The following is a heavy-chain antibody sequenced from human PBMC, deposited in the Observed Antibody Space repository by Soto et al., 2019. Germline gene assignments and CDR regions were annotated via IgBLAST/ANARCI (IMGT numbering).Heavy chain of an antibody. CDR2: IKGDGSET. CDR3: LRGNSGYGNFDY. CDR1: GFTFSSHW. D-gene: IGHD5-12*01. J-gene: IGHJ4*02. Sequence: GGSLRLSCAASGFTFSSHWMHWVRQAPGKGLVWVSRIKGDGSETNYADSVKGRFTISRDNAKNTLYLQLNSLRAEDTAVYYCLRGNSGYGNFDYWGQGTRVTVS. V-gene: IGHV3-74*01.